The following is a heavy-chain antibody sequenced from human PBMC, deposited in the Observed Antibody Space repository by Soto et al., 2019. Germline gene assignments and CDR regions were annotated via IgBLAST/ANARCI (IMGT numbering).Heavy chain of an antibody. D-gene: IGHD3-3*01. CDR1: GDANTSNG. J-gene: IGHJ4*02. V-gene: IGHV1-18*01. CDR2: ISAYNGNT. CDR3: ARAYYDFWSGYYDFDY. Sequence: ASAKVSCTASGDANTSNGSSWVRQAPGQGLEWMGWISAYNGNTNYAQKLQGRVTMTTDTSTSTAYMELRSLRSDDTAVYYCARAYYDFWSGYYDFDYWGQGTLVTVSS.